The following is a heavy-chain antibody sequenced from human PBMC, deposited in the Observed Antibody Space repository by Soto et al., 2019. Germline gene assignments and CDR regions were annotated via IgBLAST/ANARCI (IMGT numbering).Heavy chain of an antibody. V-gene: IGHV1-18*01. J-gene: IGHJ6*02. D-gene: IGHD2-8*01. CDR3: ARDPGMVYALSYYYYYGMDV. CDR2: ISAYNGNT. CDR1: GYTFTSYC. Sequence: ASVKVSCKASGYTFTSYCISWVRQAPGQGLEWMGWISAYNGNTNYAQKLQGRVTMTTDTSTSTAYMELRSLRSDDTAVYYCARDPGMVYALSYYYYYGMDVWGQGTTVTVSS.